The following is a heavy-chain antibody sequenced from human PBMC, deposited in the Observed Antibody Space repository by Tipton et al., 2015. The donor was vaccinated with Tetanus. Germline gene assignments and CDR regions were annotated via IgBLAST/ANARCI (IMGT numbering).Heavy chain of an antibody. CDR3: ARDSYDFWSGYYTGSSYFDY. J-gene: IGHJ4*02. Sequence: SLRLSCAASGFTFSSYGMHWVRQAPGKGLEWVTNIKQDGSEKYYVDSVKGRFTISRDNAKNSLYLQINSLRAEDTAVYYCARDSYDFWSGYYTGSSYFDYWGQGTLVTVSS. CDR2: IKQDGSEK. V-gene: IGHV3-7*01. CDR1: GFTFSSYG. D-gene: IGHD3-3*01.